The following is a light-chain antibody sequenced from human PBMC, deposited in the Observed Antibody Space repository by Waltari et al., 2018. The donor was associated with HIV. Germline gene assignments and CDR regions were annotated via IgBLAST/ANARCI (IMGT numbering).Light chain of an antibody. V-gene: IGLV3-21*02. CDR3: QVWDSNNGHQGV. CDR2: VDY. Sequence: SYVLTQPPSVSLAPGQTPSITCGGNNTTSKRVPWHQQKPGQAPAVVVYVDYDRPSGIPERFSGSNSDNTASLTINRVEDGDEADYYCQVWDSNNGHQGVFGGGTKLTVL. J-gene: IGLJ3*02. CDR1: NTTSKR.